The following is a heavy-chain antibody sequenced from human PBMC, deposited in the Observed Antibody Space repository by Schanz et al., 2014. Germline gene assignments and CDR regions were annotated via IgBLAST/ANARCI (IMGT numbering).Heavy chain of an antibody. D-gene: IGHD5-12*01. CDR3: ARDGGRDGYNLAFDV. Sequence: EVQLVESGGELIQPGGSLRLSCEASGFTFSRYWMHWVRQAPGKGLEWVSRLNFDETYTSYADSVKGRFTISRDNAKNTVYLQMTSLRVEDTAVYFCARDGGRDGYNLAFDVWGQGTLVTVSS. V-gene: IGHV3-74*01. J-gene: IGHJ3*01. CDR1: GFTFSRYW. CDR2: LNFDETYT.